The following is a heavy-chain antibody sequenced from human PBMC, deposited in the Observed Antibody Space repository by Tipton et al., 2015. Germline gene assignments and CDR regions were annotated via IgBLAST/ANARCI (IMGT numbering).Heavy chain of an antibody. CDR3: VRRARRVGSHSYPYYFDY. V-gene: IGHV5-51*01. CDR1: GYIFTSFW. CDR2: IYPGDSET. D-gene: IGHD1-26*01. Sequence: QSGAEVKKPGESLKISCKGSGYIFTSFWIGWVRQMPGKGLEWMGTIYPGDSETRYNPSFQGQVTMSAYKSITTAYLQWRSLKASDPAMYYCVRRARRVGSHSYPYYFDYWGQGTLVPVSS. J-gene: IGHJ4*02.